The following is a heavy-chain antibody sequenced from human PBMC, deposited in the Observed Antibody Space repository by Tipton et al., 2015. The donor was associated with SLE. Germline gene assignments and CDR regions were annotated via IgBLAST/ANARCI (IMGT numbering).Heavy chain of an antibody. CDR3: ASLSTSGGSGMDV. Sequence: FLRLSCAASGFTFRSYAITWVRQAPGKGLEWVSYISSSGSTIYYADSVKGRFTISRDNAKNSLYLQMNSLRAEDTAVYYCASLSTSGGSGMDVWGQGTTVTVSS. V-gene: IGHV3-48*03. CDR2: ISSSGSTI. CDR1: GFTFRSYA. J-gene: IGHJ6*02. D-gene: IGHD2-2*01.